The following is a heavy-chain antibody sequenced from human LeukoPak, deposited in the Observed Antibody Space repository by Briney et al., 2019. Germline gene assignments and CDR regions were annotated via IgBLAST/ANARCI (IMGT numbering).Heavy chain of an antibody. Sequence: PSETLSLTCSVSGYSISSGYYWGWIRQPPGKGLEWIGSIYQSGTTSYNPSLKSRVTISVDTSKNQFSLKLSSVTAADTAVYYCARTYYDSSGYYSDWGQGTLVTVSS. CDR1: GYSISSGYY. J-gene: IGHJ4*02. V-gene: IGHV4-38-2*02. D-gene: IGHD3-22*01. CDR3: ARTYYDSSGYYSD. CDR2: IYQSGTT.